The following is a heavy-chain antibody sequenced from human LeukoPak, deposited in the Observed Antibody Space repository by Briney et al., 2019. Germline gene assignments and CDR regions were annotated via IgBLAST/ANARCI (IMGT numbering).Heavy chain of an antibody. J-gene: IGHJ3*01. V-gene: IGHV4-4*07. Sequence: KPSETLSLTCTVPGGSISSYYGSWIRQPAGKGLEWIGRIYTSGSTNYNPSLKSRVTISVDKSKNQFSLKLSSVNAADTAVYYCARVQQGPYIGAFWGQGTMVTVSS. CDR1: GGSISSYY. CDR2: IYTSGST. D-gene: IGHD4/OR15-4a*01. CDR3: ARVQQGPYIGAF.